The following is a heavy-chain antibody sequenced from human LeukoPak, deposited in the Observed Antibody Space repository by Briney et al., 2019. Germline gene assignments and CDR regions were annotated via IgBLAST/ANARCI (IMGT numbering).Heavy chain of an antibody. CDR2: IWYDGSNK. CDR1: GFTFSSYG. D-gene: IGHD1-7*01. J-gene: IGHJ4*02. CDR3: ARPSPLNWNYALDY. V-gene: IGHV3-33*01. Sequence: GRSLRLSCAASGFTFSSYGMHWVRQAPGKGLEWVAVIWYDGSNKYYADSVKGRFTISRDNSKYTLYLQMNSLRAEDTAVYYCARPSPLNWNYALDYWGQGTLVTVSS.